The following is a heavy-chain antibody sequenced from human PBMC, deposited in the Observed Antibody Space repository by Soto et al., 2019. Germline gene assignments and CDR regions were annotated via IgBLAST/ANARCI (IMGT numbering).Heavy chain of an antibody. V-gene: IGHV2-5*01. CDR2: LYFNDDR. J-gene: IGHJ6*02. CDR3: IYRREAYDYHGLDV. CDR1: GFSLRTTGVG. D-gene: IGHD3-10*01. Sequence: PTLVNPTETLTLTCTFSGFSLRTTGVGVGWIRQPPGQSLEWLVVLYFNDDRRYNPSLRNRLSITKDTSTDQVVLTMTHMDPVDTATYYYIYRREAYDYHGLDVWGQGTTVTVSS.